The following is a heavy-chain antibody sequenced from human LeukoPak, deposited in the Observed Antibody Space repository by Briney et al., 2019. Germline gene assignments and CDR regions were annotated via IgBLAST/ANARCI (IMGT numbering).Heavy chain of an antibody. D-gene: IGHD6-13*01. Sequence: GGSLRLSCAASGFTFSTYWMHWFRQAPGKGLVWVTRINSDGSGTNYADSVKGRFTVSRDNAKNTVYLQMNSLRAEDTAVYYCAKAAPPSIAAAGDSWGQGTLVTVSS. J-gene: IGHJ4*02. V-gene: IGHV3-74*01. CDR1: GFTFSTYW. CDR3: AKAAPPSIAAAGDS. CDR2: INSDGSGT.